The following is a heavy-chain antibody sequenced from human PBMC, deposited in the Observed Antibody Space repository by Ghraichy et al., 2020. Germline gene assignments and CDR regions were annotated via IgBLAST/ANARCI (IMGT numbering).Heavy chain of an antibody. CDR3: ARDRYDGGNSDFDY. V-gene: IGHV3-30*04. Sequence: GGSLRLSCAASGFTFSSYAMHWVRQAPGKGLEWVAVISYDGSNKYYADSVKGRFTISRDNSKNTLYLQMNSLRAEDTAVYYCARDRYDGGNSDFDYWGQGTLVTVSS. D-gene: IGHD4-23*01. J-gene: IGHJ4*02. CDR1: GFTFSSYA. CDR2: ISYDGSNK.